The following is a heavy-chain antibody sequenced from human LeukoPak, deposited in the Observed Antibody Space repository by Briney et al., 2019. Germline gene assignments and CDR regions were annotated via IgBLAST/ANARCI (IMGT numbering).Heavy chain of an antibody. CDR2: INHSGST. V-gene: IGHV4-34*01. CDR1: GGSFSGYY. D-gene: IGHD3-3*01. J-gene: IGHJ5*02. Sequence: SETLSLTCAVYGGSFSGYYWSWIRHPPGKGLEWIGEINHSGSTNYNPSLKSRVTISVDTSKNQFSLKLSSVTAADTAVYYCARTGTTYYDFWSGSLNWFDPWGQGTLVTVSS. CDR3: ARTGTTYYDFWSGSLNWFDP.